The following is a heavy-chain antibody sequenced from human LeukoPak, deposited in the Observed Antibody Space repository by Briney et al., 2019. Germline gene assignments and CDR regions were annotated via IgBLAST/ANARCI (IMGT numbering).Heavy chain of an antibody. CDR1: GGSFSGYY. CDR2: INHSGST. V-gene: IGHV4-34*01. CDR3: ARVLWFGEAYYFDY. Sequence: PSETLSLTCAVYGGSFSGYYWSWIRQPPGKGLEWIGEINHSGSTNYNPSLKSRVTISVDTSKNQFSLKLSSVTAADTAVYYCARVLWFGEAYYFDYWGQGTLVTVS. D-gene: IGHD3-10*01. J-gene: IGHJ4*02.